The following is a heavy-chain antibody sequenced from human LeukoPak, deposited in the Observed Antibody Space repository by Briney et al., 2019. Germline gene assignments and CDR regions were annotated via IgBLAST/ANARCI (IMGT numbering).Heavy chain of an antibody. CDR3: ARAKPPVHYFDY. V-gene: IGHV4-31*11. Sequence: NSSQTLSLTCAVSGGSISSGGYSWSWIRQHPGKGLEWIGYNYYSGSTYYNPSLKSRVTISVDTSKNQFSLKLSSVTAADTAVYYCARAKPPVHYFDYWGQGTLVTVSS. CDR2: NYYSGST. CDR1: GGSISSGGYS. J-gene: IGHJ4*02.